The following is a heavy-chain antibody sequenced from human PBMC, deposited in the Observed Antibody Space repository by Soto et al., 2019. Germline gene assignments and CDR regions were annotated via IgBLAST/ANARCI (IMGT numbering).Heavy chain of an antibody. V-gene: IGHV3-23*01. CDR3: AKARCTGNSCYVPDY. Sequence: PGWSLRLSCAASGVTFNSYTMAGVRQAPGKGLEWVSSISGSGSSPSYADSVQGRFIIYRDNSRTTLSLQMNSLRAEDTATYYCAKARCTGNSCYVPDYWGHGSLVTVSS. CDR2: ISGSGSSP. J-gene: IGHJ4*01. D-gene: IGHD2-8*02. CDR1: GVTFNSYT.